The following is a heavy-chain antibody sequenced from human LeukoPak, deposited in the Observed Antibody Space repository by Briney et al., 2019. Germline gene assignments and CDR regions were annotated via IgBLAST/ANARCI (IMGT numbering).Heavy chain of an antibody. CDR1: FSTFNKAW. J-gene: IGHJ4*02. D-gene: IGHD2-15*01. Sequence: MPGGSLRLSCAASFSTFNKAWMNWVRQAPGKGLEWVGRIKSRADGGTTDYATPEKDRFTISRDDSENTAFLQMNSLKTEDTAIYYCSTHPTSGFWGQGTLVTVSS. CDR3: STHPTSGF. CDR2: IKSRADGGTT. V-gene: IGHV3-15*07.